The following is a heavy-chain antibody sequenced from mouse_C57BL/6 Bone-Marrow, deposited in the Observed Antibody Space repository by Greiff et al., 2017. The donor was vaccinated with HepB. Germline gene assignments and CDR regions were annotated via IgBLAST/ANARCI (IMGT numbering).Heavy chain of an antibody. J-gene: IGHJ1*03. D-gene: IGHD1-1*01. CDR1: GYTFTDYY. CDR2: IYPGSGNN. V-gene: IGHV1-84*01. Sequence: VQLQQSGPELVKPGASVKISCKASGYTFTDYYINWVKQRPGQGLEWIGWIYPGSGNNKYNEKFKGKATLTVDTSSSTAYMQLSSLTSEDSAVYFCARWGCGHGSSLWYCDVWGTGTTVTVSS. CDR3: ARWGCGHGSSLWYCDV.